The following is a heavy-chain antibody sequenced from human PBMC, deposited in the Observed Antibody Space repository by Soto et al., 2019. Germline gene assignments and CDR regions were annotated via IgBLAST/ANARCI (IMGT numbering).Heavy chain of an antibody. CDR2: ISDDGSTK. D-gene: IGHD4-17*01. CDR1: GFIFSRYF. J-gene: IGHJ5*02. CDR3: TRADLTVTLSVFDP. Sequence: PGGSLRLSCAASGFIFSRYFMHWVRQAPGKGLEWVALISDDGSTKYYADSVTGRFTISRDNSKSTLYLQMNSLSADDTAVYYCTRADLTVTLSVFDPWGQGILVTVSS. V-gene: IGHV3-30-3*01.